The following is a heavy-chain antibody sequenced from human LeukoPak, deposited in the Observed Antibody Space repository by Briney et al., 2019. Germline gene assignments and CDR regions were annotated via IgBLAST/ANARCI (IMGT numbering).Heavy chain of an antibody. Sequence: GGSLRLSCAASGFTFSSYWMHWVRRVPGKGLVWVPRIDTDGTSTIYADSVKGRFTISRDNAKNTLYLQMNSLKNEDTAVYYCTKDRVWNSFDSWGQGTLVTVSS. CDR1: GFTFSSYW. CDR3: TKDRVWNSFDS. J-gene: IGHJ4*02. D-gene: IGHD1-1*01. CDR2: IDTDGTST. V-gene: IGHV3-74*01.